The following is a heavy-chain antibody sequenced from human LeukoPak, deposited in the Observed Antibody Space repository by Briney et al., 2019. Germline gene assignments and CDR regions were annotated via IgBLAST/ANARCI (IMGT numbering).Heavy chain of an antibody. J-gene: IGHJ5*02. V-gene: IGHV4-59*08. D-gene: IGHD6-19*01. Sequence: KSSETLSLTCTVSGGSISSYYWSWIRQPPGKGLEWIGYIYYSGSTHYNPSFKCRVTISVDTSKNQFSLKLSSVTAADTAVYYCARRASIAVAGTLFDPWGQGTLVTVSS. CDR3: ARRASIAVAGTLFDP. CDR2: IYYSGST. CDR1: GGSISSYY.